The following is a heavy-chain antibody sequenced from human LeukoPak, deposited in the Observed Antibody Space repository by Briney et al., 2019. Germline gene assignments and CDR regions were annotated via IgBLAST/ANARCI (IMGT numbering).Heavy chain of an antibody. CDR3: ARGSYYYDTSGYYPIDY. Sequence: GGSLRLSCAASGFTFDDYDMHWVRQVPGKGLEWVSGITWNSGSIGYADSVKGRFTISRDNAKNALYLQMDSLKPGDTALYYCARGSYYYDTSGYYPIDYWGQGTLVTVSS. CDR1: GFTFDDYD. V-gene: IGHV3-9*01. CDR2: ITWNSGSI. J-gene: IGHJ4*02. D-gene: IGHD3-22*01.